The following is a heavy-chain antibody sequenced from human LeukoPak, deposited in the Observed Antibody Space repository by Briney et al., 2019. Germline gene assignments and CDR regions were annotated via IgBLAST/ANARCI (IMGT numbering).Heavy chain of an antibody. V-gene: IGHV3-23*01. CDR2: ISGNGGSS. Sequence: GGSLRLPCEAFGFTFSTYALSWVRQAPGKGLESGAGISGNGGSSYFADSMQARFTLSRDNSKNTLYLQMNSLRAEDTAVYYCAKDRYTSGHDASDIWGQGTMVTVSS. J-gene: IGHJ3*02. CDR1: GFTFSTYA. D-gene: IGHD6-19*01. CDR3: AKDRYTSGHDASDI.